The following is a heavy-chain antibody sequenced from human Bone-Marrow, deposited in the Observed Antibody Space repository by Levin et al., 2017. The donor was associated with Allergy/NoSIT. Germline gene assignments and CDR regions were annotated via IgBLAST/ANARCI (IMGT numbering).Heavy chain of an antibody. D-gene: IGHD3-22*01. V-gene: IGHV3-7*01. J-gene: IGHJ3*02. CDR2: IKQDGSEK. CDR3: ARAMVITRGAFDI. Sequence: GESLKISCAASGFTFSTYWMIWVRQAPGQGLEWLATIKQDGSEKYYVDSVKGRFTISRDNAKNMLYLQMNSLRAEDTAVYYCARAMVITRGAFDIWGQGTMVAVSS. CDR1: GFTFSTYW.